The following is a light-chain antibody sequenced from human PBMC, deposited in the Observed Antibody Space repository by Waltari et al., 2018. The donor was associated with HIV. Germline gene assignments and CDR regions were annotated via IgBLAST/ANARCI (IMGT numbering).Light chain of an antibody. CDR3: QQYGGSPRT. Sequence: ETVLTQSPGTLSLSPGERATLSCRASQSISSSSLAWYQQKPGQAPRLLIYVASSRATGNPDRVSGSGSGTDFTLTISRLEPEDFAVYYCQQYGGSPRTFGQGTKVEIK. CDR1: QSISSSS. J-gene: IGKJ1*01. CDR2: VAS. V-gene: IGKV3-20*01.